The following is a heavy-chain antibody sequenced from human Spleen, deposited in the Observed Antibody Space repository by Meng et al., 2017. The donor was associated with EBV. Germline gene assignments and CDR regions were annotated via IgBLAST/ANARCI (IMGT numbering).Heavy chain of an antibody. V-gene: IGHV3-74*01. CDR2: TNEDGGIT. D-gene: IGHD6-25*01. J-gene: IGHJ4*02. Sequence: EVQRLESAEGLVQPGGTLSLSCAASGLTFRRYWMHWVRQVPGKGLEWVSRTNEDGGITNYADSVKGRFTISRDNTKNTLYLQMNSLRAEDTAVYFCSRDLVGSDDDWGQGTLVTVSS. CDR3: SRDLVGSDDD. CDR1: GLTFRRYW.